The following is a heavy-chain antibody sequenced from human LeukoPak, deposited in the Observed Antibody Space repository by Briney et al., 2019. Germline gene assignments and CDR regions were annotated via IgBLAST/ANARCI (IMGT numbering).Heavy chain of an antibody. CDR3: ATWVQEWSLDY. D-gene: IGHD2-8*01. V-gene: IGHV3-7*01. J-gene: IGHJ4*02. CDR2: IKGDGSEK. CDR1: GTTFTDHW. Sequence: GGSLRLSCVGSGTTFTDHWTSWVRQAPGKGLEWVANIKGDGSEKYYADSVKGRFTISKNNALNSLFLQLSSLRAEDTAVYYCATWVQEWSLDYWGQGTLVTVSS.